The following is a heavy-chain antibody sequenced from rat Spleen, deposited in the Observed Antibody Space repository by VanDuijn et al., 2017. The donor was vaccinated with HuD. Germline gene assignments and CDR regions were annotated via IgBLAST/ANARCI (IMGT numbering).Heavy chain of an antibody. CDR2: ISYGDSSGHSGT. CDR3: ATQIYYGYTYEIWFAY. D-gene: IGHD1-9*01. V-gene: IGHV5-29*01. CDR1: GFTFSDYG. Sequence: EVQLVESGGGLVQPGRSLKLSCAASGFTFSDYGMAWVRQAPTKGLEWVATISYGDSSGHSGTYYRDSVRGRFTISRDDAKSTLYLQMDSLRSEDTATYYCATQIYYGYTYEIWFAYWGQGTLVTVSS. J-gene: IGHJ3*01.